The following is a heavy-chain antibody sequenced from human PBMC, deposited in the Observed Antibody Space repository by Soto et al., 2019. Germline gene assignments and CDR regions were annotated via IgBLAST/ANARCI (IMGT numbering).Heavy chain of an antibody. D-gene: IGHD1-7*01. CDR1: GGSFSGYY. CDR3: ARDKNRYNWNSKGGYFDY. Sequence: PSETLSLTCAVYGGSFSGYYWSWIRQPPGKGLEWIGEINHSGSTNYNPSLKSRVTISVDTSKNQFSLKLSSVTAADTAVYYCARDKNRYNWNSKGGYFDYWGQGTLVTVSS. J-gene: IGHJ4*02. V-gene: IGHV4-34*01. CDR2: INHSGST.